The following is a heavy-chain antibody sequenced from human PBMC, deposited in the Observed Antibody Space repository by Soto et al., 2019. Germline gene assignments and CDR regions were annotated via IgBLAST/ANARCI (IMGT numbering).Heavy chain of an antibody. CDR2: IWYDGSNK. CDR3: ARAAYSGYDSPGY. V-gene: IGHV3-33*01. J-gene: IGHJ4*02. Sequence: PGGSLRLSCAASGFTFSSYGMHWVRQAPGKGLEWVAVIWYDGSNKYYADSVKGRFTISRDNSKNTLYLQMNSLRAEDTAVYYCARAAYSGYDSPGYWGQGTLVTVSS. D-gene: IGHD5-12*01. CDR1: GFTFSSYG.